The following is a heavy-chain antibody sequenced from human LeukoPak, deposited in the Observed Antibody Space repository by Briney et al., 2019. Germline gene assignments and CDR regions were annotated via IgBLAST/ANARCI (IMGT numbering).Heavy chain of an antibody. CDR2: IYPGGST. V-gene: IGHV3-53*04. CDR3: ARGPWAAAGGSIDGLDI. Sequence: GGSLRLSCAASGFTVSSSYMSWVRQAPGKGLEWVSVIYPGGSTYYADSVKGRFTISRHNSENTLDLQMNSLRVEDTAVYYCARGPWAAAGGSIDGLDIWGQGTMVTVSS. D-gene: IGHD6-13*01. CDR1: GFTVSSSY. J-gene: IGHJ3*02.